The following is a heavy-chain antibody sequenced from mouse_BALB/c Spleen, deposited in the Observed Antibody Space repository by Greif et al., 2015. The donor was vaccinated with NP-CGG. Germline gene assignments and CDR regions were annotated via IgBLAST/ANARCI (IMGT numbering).Heavy chain of an antibody. CDR1: GFSLTSYG. V-gene: IGHV2-6*02. CDR2: IWSDGST. J-gene: IGHJ1*01. CDR3: ARNWKNYWYFDV. Sequence: QVQLQQSGPGLVAPSQSLSITCTVSGFSLTSYGVHWVRQPPGKGLEWLGVIWSDGSTTYNSALKSRLSISKDNSKSXVFLKMNSLQTDDTSMYYCARNWKNYWYFDVWGAGTPVTVSS.